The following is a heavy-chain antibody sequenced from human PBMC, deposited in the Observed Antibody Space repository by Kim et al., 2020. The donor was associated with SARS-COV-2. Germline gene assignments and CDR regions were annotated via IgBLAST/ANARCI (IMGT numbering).Heavy chain of an antibody. Sequence: GGSLRLSCAAFGFTFSSYSMNWVRQAPGKGLEWVSSISSSSSYIYYADSVKGRFTISRDNAKNSLYLQMNSLRADDTAVYYCSTLVDFVYWGQGTLVTVSS. J-gene: IGHJ4*02. V-gene: IGHV3-21*01. CDR2: ISSSSSYI. CDR1: GFTFSSYS. D-gene: IGHD1-26*01. CDR3: STLVDFVY.